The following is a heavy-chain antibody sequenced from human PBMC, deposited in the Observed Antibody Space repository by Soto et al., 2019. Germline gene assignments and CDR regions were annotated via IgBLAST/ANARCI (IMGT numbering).Heavy chain of an antibody. CDR2: IYSGGGT. J-gene: IGHJ4*02. V-gene: IGHV3-66*04. Sequence: ETLSLTCTVSGGSISSGDYYWSWVRQAPGMGLEWVSIIYSGGGTYYTDSVKGRFTISRDNSKNTVYLQMSSLRAEDTAVYSCARPIDGSLDNWGQGTLVTVSS. D-gene: IGHD1-26*01. CDR1: GGSISSGDYY. CDR3: ARPIDGSLDN.